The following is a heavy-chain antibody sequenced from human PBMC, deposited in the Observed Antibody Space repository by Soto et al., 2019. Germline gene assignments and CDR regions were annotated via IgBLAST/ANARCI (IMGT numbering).Heavy chain of an antibody. D-gene: IGHD6-13*01. Sequence: GQSMKVSWKGSGYSFTIYWSGWVRQMPGKGLEWMGIIYPGDSDTRYSPSFQGQVTISADKSISTAYLQWSSLKASDTAMYYCARQYSSSWYFDFWGQGTLVTVSA. CDR2: IYPGDSDT. V-gene: IGHV5-51*01. CDR3: ARQYSSSWYFDF. CDR1: GYSFTIYW. J-gene: IGHJ4*02.